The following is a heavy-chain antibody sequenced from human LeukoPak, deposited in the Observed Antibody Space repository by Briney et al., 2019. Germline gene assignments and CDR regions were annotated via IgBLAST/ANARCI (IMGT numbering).Heavy chain of an antibody. V-gene: IGHV1-18*01. D-gene: IGHD6-6*01. Sequence: ASVKVSYKASGYTFTSYGISWVRQAPVQGLDSIGWISAYNCNTKYAQNLQDRVTMTTDTSTTTVYMEVRSLTSDDTAVYYCARGSAMAQKQLVRHFDSWGQGTLVIVSS. CDR3: ARGSAMAQKQLVRHFDS. CDR2: ISAYNCNT. CDR1: GYTFTSYG. J-gene: IGHJ4*02.